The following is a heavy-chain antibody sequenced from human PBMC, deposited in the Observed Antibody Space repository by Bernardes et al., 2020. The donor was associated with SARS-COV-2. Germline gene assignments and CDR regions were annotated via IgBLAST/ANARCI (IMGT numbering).Heavy chain of an antibody. CDR1: GFDFGEYA. CDR2: VSFDARDK. CDR3: VRGGWKRVPQYFFDH. Sequence: GGSLRLSCAASGFDFGEYAMHWVRQAPGKGLEWVAVVSFDARDKYYLDSVKGRFTVSRDNSDNTVSLQMNSLRPEDRGLYYCVRGGWKRVPQYFFDHWGQGSLVTVSS. J-gene: IGHJ5*02. D-gene: IGHD3-9*01. V-gene: IGHV3-30*03.